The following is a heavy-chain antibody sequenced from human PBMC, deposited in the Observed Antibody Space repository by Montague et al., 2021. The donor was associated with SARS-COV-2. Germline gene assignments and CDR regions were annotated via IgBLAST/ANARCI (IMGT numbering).Heavy chain of an antibody. Sequence: SLRLSCAASGFTFSSSDMHWVRQAPGKGLEWVAVIWYDGSNQYYGDSVKGRFTISRDNSKNTLYLQMNSLRAEDTAVYYCAREYSAPRWFGEYNRYGMDVWGQGTTVTVSS. CDR1: GFTFSSSD. J-gene: IGHJ6*02. CDR2: IWYDGSNQ. CDR3: AREYSAPRWFGEYNRYGMDV. D-gene: IGHD3-10*01. V-gene: IGHV3-33*08.